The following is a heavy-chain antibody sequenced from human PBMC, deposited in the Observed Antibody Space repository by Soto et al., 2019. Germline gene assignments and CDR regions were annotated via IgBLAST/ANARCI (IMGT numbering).Heavy chain of an antibody. CDR3: ARDLMDTAMGFQEN. D-gene: IGHD5-18*01. CDR1: GGSISSSSYY. Sequence: SETLSLTCTVPGGSISSSSYYWGWIRQPPGKGLEWIGSIYYSGSTYYNPSLKSRVTISVDTSKNQFSLKLSSVTAADTAVYYCARDLMDTAMGFQENWGQGTLVTVSS. V-gene: IGHV4-39*07. J-gene: IGHJ4*02. CDR2: IYYSGST.